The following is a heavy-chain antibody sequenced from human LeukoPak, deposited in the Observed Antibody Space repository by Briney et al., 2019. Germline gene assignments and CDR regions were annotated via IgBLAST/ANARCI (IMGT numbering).Heavy chain of an antibody. Sequence: GGSLRLSCAASGFTFSSYAMHWVRQAPGKGLEWVAVISYDGSNKYYADSVKGRFTISRDNSKNTLYLQMNSLRAEDTAVYYCARFLEWFNYFDYWGQGTLVTVSS. CDR1: GFTFSSYA. V-gene: IGHV3-30-3*01. D-gene: IGHD3-3*01. J-gene: IGHJ4*02. CDR3: ARFLEWFNYFDY. CDR2: ISYDGSNK.